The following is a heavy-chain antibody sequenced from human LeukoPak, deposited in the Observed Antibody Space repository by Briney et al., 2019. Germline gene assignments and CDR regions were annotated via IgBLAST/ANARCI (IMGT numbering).Heavy chain of an antibody. CDR1: GYTFTSYG. CDR2: ISAYNGNT. Sequence: ASVKVSCKASGYTFTSYGISWVRQAPGQGLEWMGWISAYNGNTNYAQKLQGRVTMTTDTSTSTAYMELRSLRSDDTAVYYCARVHYDILTGSAFDIWGQGTMVTVSS. V-gene: IGHV1-18*01. J-gene: IGHJ3*02. CDR3: ARVHYDILTGSAFDI. D-gene: IGHD3-9*01.